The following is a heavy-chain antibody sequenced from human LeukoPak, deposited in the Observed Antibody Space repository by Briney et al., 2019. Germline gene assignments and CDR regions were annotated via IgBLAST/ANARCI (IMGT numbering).Heavy chain of an antibody. Sequence: SETLSLTCTVSGGSISSSSYYWGWIRQPPGKGLEWIGYIYYSGSTYYNPSLKSRVTISVDTSKNQFSLKLSSVAAADTAVYYCAREYRLDSYGMDVWGQGTTVTVSS. V-gene: IGHV4-30-4*08. J-gene: IGHJ6*02. CDR3: AREYRLDSYGMDV. CDR2: IYYSGST. D-gene: IGHD2-2*01. CDR1: GGSISSSSYY.